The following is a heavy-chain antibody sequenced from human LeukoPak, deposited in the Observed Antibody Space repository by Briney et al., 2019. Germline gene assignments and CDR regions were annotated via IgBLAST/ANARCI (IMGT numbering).Heavy chain of an antibody. CDR2: INHSGST. CDR3: ARLGMTVVTPRAFDI. CDR1: GGSFSGYY. J-gene: IGHJ3*02. Sequence: SETLSLTCAVYGGSFSGYYWSWIRQPPGKGLEWIGEINHSGSTNYNPSLKSRVTISVDTSKNQFSLKLSSVTAADTAVYYCARLGMTVVTPRAFDIWGRGTMVTVSS. V-gene: IGHV4-34*01. D-gene: IGHD4-23*01.